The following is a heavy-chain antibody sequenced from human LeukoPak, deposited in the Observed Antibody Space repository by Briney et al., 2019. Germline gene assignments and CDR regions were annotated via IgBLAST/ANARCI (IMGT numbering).Heavy chain of an antibody. V-gene: IGHV3-48*03. J-gene: IGHJ4*02. Sequence: PGESLRLSCAASGFTFSSYEMHWVRQAPGKGLEWVSYVSGGGSVTYYADSVKGRFTISRDNAKNSLYLHMNSLRVEDTAVYYCARDWGGFDYWGQGSLVTVSS. CDR1: GFTFSSYE. CDR2: VSGGGSVT. CDR3: ARDWGGFDY. D-gene: IGHD2-21*01.